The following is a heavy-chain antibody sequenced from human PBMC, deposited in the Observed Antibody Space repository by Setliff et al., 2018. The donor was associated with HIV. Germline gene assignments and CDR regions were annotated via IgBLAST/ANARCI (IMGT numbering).Heavy chain of an antibody. J-gene: IGHJ4*02. CDR3: ARDPPDSSGTLFGH. CDR1: GYTFTDYY. Sequence: ASVKVSCKASGYTFTDYYIHWVRQAPGQGLEWMGWINANSGGTNYAQKFQGRVTMTRDTSISTAYMDLSRLRSDDAAVYYCARDPPDSSGTLFGHWGQGTLVTVS. CDR2: INANSGGT. D-gene: IGHD3-22*01. V-gene: IGHV1-2*02.